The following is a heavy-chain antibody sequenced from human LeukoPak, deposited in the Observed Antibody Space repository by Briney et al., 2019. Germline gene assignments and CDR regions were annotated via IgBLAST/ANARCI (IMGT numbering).Heavy chain of an antibody. CDR3: ATVYYDSSGYLSALDY. V-gene: IGHV1-24*01. CDR2: FDPEDGET. J-gene: IGHJ4*02. CDR1: GYTLTELS. Sequence: ASVKVSCKVSGYTLTELSMHWVRQAPGKGLEWMGGFDPEDGETIYAQKFQGRVTMTEDTSTDTAYMGLSSLRSEDTAVYYCATVYYDSSGYLSALDYWGQGTLVTVSS. D-gene: IGHD3-22*01.